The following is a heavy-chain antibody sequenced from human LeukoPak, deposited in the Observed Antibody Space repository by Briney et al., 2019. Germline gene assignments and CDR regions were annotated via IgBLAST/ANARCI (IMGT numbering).Heavy chain of an antibody. J-gene: IGHJ3*02. Sequence: GASVKVSCKASGYTFTSYGISWVRQAPGQGLEWMGWISAYNGNTNYAQKLQGRVTMTTDTSTSTAYMELRSLRSDDTAVYYCARRTYNWNGDDAFDIWGQGTMVTVSS. V-gene: IGHV1-18*01. CDR2: ISAYNGNT. D-gene: IGHD1-1*01. CDR3: ARRTYNWNGDDAFDI. CDR1: GYTFTSYG.